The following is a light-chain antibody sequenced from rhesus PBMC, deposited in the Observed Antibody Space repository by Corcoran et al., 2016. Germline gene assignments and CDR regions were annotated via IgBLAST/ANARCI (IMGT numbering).Light chain of an antibody. V-gene: IGKV3-40*03. J-gene: IGKJ1*01. CDR1: QSVGSY. CDR2: SAY. CDR3: RQYNDLLPT. Sequence: EIVMTQSPATLSLSPGETATLSCRASQSVGSYLAWYQKKPGQAPKLLVHSAYFRATGIPDRFSGTGSRTDFTLTISSLEPDDVGVYHVRQYNDLLPTFGQGTKVKSN.